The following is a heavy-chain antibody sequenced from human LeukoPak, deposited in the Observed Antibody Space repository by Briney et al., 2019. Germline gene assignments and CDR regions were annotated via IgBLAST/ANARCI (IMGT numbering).Heavy chain of an antibody. CDR1: GFTFRNYA. CDR2: ISGSAGST. J-gene: IGHJ4*02. CDR3: ARRSSWYGPADY. Sequence: PGGSLRLSCAASGFTFRNYAMNWVRQAPGKGLEWVSAISGSAGSTYYADSVKGRFTISRDNSKNTLYVQMNSLRAEDTAVYYCARRSSWYGPADYWGQGTLVTVSS. D-gene: IGHD6-13*01. V-gene: IGHV3-23*01.